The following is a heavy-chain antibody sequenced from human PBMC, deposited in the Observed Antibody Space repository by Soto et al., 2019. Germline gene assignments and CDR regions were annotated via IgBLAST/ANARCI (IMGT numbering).Heavy chain of an antibody. CDR1: GGPFSGYD. CDR2: INHSGST. V-gene: IGHV4-34*01. Sequence: PXATLWLTCAVYGGPFSGYDGSWIRRPPGKGLGWIGEINHSGSTNYNPSLKSRVTISVDTSKNQFSLKVNSVTAADTAVYYCARGIAKIVVVERDAPDKYYLDSWGQGTLVTVSS. J-gene: IGHJ4*02. CDR3: ARGIAKIVVVERDAPDKYYLDS. D-gene: IGHD3-22*01.